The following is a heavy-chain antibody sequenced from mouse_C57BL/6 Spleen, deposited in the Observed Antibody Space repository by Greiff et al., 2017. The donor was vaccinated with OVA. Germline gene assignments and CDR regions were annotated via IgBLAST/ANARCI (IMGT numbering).Heavy chain of an antibody. D-gene: IGHD2-2*01. J-gene: IGHJ4*01. V-gene: IGHV1-69*01. CDR2: LDPSDSYT. Sequence: QVQLQQPGAELVMPGASVKLSCKASGYTFTSYWMHWVKQRPGQGLEWIGELDPSDSYTNYNQKFKGKSTLTVDKSSSTAYMQLSSLTSEDSAVYYCARRGGYYNAMDYWGQGTSVTVSS. CDR3: ARRGGYYNAMDY. CDR1: GYTFTSYW.